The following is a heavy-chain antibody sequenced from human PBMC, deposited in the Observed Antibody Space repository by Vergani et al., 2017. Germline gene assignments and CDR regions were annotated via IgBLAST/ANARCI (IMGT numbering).Heavy chain of an antibody. CDR2: IKSDGRT. V-gene: IGHV3-66*02. D-gene: IGHD3-3*01. J-gene: IGHJ5*02. CDR1: GFRVTTYY. CDR3: ARARKFRFGVVWENWFDP. Sequence: VELLESGGGLAQPGGSLRVSCSASGFRVTTYYMSWVRQAPGKGLEWVSVIKSDGRTSYAESVRGRFTISRDTSRNAVYLQMNILRVEDTAVYYCARARKFRFGVVWENWFDPWGQGTLVTVSS.